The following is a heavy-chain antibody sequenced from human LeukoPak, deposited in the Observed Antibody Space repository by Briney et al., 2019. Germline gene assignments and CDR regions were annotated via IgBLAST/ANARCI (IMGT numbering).Heavy chain of an antibody. V-gene: IGHV4-39*01. J-gene: IGHJ6*03. D-gene: IGHD3-10*01. CDR1: GGSISSYY. CDR3: ARHVIGSGSYSYYYYMDV. Sequence: HPSETLSLTCTVSGGSISSYYWGWIRQPPGKGLEWIGSIYYSGSTYHNPSLKSRVTISVDTSKNQFSLKLSSVTAADTAVYYCARHVIGSGSYSYYYYMDVWGKGTTVTISS. CDR2: IYYSGST.